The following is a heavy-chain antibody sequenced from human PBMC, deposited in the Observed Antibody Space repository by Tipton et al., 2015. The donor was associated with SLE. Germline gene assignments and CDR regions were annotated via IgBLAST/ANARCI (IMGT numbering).Heavy chain of an antibody. V-gene: IGHV4-38-2*02. CDR2: IYHSGST. Sequence: TLSFTCTVSAGSISSYYWGWIRQPPGKGLEWIGSIYHSGSTYYNPSLKSRITISVDTSKKQFSLKVSSVTAADTAIYYCARGESPGGTFDYWGQGTLVTVSS. CDR3: ARGESPGGTFDY. CDR1: AGSISSYY. D-gene: IGHD1-26*01. J-gene: IGHJ4*02.